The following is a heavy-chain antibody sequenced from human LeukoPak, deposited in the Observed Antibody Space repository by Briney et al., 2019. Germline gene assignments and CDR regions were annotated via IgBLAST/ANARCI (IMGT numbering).Heavy chain of an antibody. CDR1: GFTFWSYG. V-gene: IGHV3-30*18. CDR2: ISYDGRNE. Sequence: PGGSLRLSCAASGFTFWSYGMHWVRQAPGKGLEWVAVISYDGRNENYADSGKGRITISRDNSKNTLYLQMNSLRAEDTAVYYCAKDDGDYQVFWVYYYYGMDVWGQGTTVTASS. J-gene: IGHJ6*02. D-gene: IGHD4-17*01. CDR3: AKDDGDYQVFWVYYYYGMDV.